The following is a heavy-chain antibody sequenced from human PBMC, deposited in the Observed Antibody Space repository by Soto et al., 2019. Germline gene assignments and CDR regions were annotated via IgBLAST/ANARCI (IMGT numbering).Heavy chain of an antibody. CDR3: ARQGVMVFGVTIIKLVDY. Sequence: GGSLRLSCSASGFTFSSYSMHWVRQAPGKGLEWVADIKHDESERYYVDSVKGRFTISRDNAKNSVYLQMSSLRAEDTAIYYCARQGVMVFGVTIIKLVDYWGQGTLVTVSS. D-gene: IGHD3-3*01. J-gene: IGHJ4*02. V-gene: IGHV3-7*01. CDR2: IKHDESER. CDR1: GFTFSSYS.